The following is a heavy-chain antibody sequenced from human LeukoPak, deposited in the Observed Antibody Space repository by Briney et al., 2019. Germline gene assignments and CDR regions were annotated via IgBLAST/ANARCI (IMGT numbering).Heavy chain of an antibody. D-gene: IGHD4-17*01. J-gene: IGHJ4*02. V-gene: IGHV1-2*02. Sequence: ASVKVSCKASGYTFTGYYMHWVRQAPGNGVEWMGWINPNSGGTNYAQKFQGRVTMTRDTSISTAYMELSRLRSDDTAVYYCARAHMTTVTLGDYWGQGTLVTVSS. CDR3: ARAHMTTVTLGDY. CDR2: INPNSGGT. CDR1: GYTFTGYY.